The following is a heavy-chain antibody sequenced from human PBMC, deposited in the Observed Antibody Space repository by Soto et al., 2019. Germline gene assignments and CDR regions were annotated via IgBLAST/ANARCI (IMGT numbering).Heavy chain of an antibody. V-gene: IGHV5-10-1*01. J-gene: IGHJ6*02. CDR1: GYSFTSYW. CDR3: ARYLYSYYDMDV. D-gene: IGHD2-15*01. Sequence: PGESLKISCKGSGYSFTSYWISWVRQMPGKGLEWMGRIDPSDSYTNYSPSSQGHVTISADKSISTAYLQWSSLKASDTAMYYCARYLYSYYDMDVWGQGTTVTVSS. CDR2: IDPSDSYT.